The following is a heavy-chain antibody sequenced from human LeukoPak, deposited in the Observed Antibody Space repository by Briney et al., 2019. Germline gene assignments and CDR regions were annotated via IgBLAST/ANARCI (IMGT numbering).Heavy chain of an antibody. D-gene: IGHD4-17*01. Sequence: SETLSLTCAVYGGSFNGYYWSWIRQPPGKGLEWIGEINHRRSTNYNPSLKSRVTISVDTSKNQFSLKVRSVTAADTAVYYCASYGGSTGDAFDIWGQGTMVTVSS. CDR1: GGSFNGYY. CDR2: INHRRST. CDR3: ASYGGSTGDAFDI. J-gene: IGHJ3*02. V-gene: IGHV4-34*01.